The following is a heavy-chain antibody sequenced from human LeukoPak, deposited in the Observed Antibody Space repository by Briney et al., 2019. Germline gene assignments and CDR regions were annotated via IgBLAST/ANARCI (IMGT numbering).Heavy chain of an antibody. CDR2: ISGSGGST. D-gene: IGHD3-10*01. J-gene: IGHJ4*02. V-gene: IGHV3-23*01. CDR3: ANGKRSVLLWFGALDY. Sequence: GGSLRLSCAASGFTFSSYAMSWVRQAPGKGLEWVSAISGSGGSTYYADSVKGRFTISRDNSKNTLYLQMNSLRAEDTAVYYCANGKRSVLLWFGALDYWGQGTLVTVSS. CDR1: GFTFSSYA.